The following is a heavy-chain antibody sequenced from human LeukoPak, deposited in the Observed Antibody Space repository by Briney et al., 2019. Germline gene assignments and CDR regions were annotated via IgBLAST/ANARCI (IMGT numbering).Heavy chain of an antibody. CDR2: IKEDGSEK. V-gene: IGHV3-7*01. D-gene: IGHD3-10*02. Sequence: GGSLRLSCAASGFTFSTNWMSWVRQAPGKGLEWVANIKEDGSEKYYVDSVRGRFTISRDNAKNSLYLQMNSLRAEDTAVYYCAELGITMIGGVWGKGTTVTISS. CDR1: GFTFSTNW. CDR3: AELGITMIGGV. J-gene: IGHJ6*04.